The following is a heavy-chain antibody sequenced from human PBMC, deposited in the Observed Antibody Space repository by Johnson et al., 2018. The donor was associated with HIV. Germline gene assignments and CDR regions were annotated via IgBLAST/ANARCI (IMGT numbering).Heavy chain of an antibody. CDR1: GFTFSSYA. V-gene: IGHV3-23*04. Sequence: VQLVESGGGLVQPGGSLRLSCAASGFTFSSYAMSWVRQAPGKGLEWVSAISGSGGSTYYADSVKGRFTISRDNSKNTLYLQMNSLRAEDTAEYYCARSHRYSNMVATIRPFDIWGQGTMVAVSS. CDR2: ISGSGGST. J-gene: IGHJ3*02. D-gene: IGHD5-12*01. CDR3: ARSHRYSNMVATIRPFDI.